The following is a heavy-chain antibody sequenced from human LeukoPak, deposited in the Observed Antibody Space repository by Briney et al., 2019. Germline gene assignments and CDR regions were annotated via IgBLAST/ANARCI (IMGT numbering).Heavy chain of an antibody. J-gene: IGHJ4*02. Sequence: PSETLSLTCTVSGGSISGFYWSWIRQPPGKGLEWIAHIHYSGSTNYNPSLKSRVTISVDTSKNQFSLKLSSVTAADTAVYYCARLFNWDGRWHFDHWGQGTLVTVSS. CDR1: GGSISGFY. CDR2: IHYSGST. CDR3: ARLFNWDGRWHFDH. D-gene: IGHD1-1*01. V-gene: IGHV4-59*08.